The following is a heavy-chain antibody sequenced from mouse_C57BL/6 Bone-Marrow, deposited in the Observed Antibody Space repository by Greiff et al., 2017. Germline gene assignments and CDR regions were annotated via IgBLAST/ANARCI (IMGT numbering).Heavy chain of an antibody. D-gene: IGHD1-1*01. CDR1: GFTFSSYA. Sequence: EVKLMESGEGLVKPGGSLKLSCAASGFTFSSYAMSWVRQTPEKRLEWVAYIRSGGDYLYYADTVKGRFTISRDNARNTLYLQMSSLKSEDTAMYYCTRAYYYGSSLYYFDYWGQGTTLTVSS. CDR2: IRSGGDYL. V-gene: IGHV5-9-1*02. J-gene: IGHJ2*01. CDR3: TRAYYYGSSLYYFDY.